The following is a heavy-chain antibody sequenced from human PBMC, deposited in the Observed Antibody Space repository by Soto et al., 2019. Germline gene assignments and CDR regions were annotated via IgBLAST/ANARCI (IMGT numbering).Heavy chain of an antibody. CDR3: XRXGGWLGP. CDR2: ISGYNGNT. CDR1: GYTFNIFG. D-gene: IGHD3-16*01. V-gene: IGHV1-18*01. Sequence: QVQLVQSGAEVKKPGASVRVSCKASGYTFNIFGISWVRQAPGQGLEWMGWISGYNGNTAYAQKFQGRVTMTTNTSTSTAYMEVRSLRSDDXAVXXCXRXGGWLGPWGQGTLVTVSS. J-gene: IGHJ5*02.